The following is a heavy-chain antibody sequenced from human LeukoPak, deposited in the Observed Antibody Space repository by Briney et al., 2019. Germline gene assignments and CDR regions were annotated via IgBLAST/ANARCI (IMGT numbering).Heavy chain of an antibody. J-gene: IGHJ4*02. Sequence: GGSLRLSCAASGFTFSNYALSWVRQAPGKGLEWVSAISGSGGSTYYADSVKGRFTISRDNSKNTLYLQMNSLRAEDTAVYYCAKDNGEKAYYDFWSGLDFDYWGQGTLVTVSS. CDR3: AKDNGEKAYYDFWSGLDFDY. CDR1: GFTFSNYA. V-gene: IGHV3-23*01. CDR2: ISGSGGST. D-gene: IGHD3-3*01.